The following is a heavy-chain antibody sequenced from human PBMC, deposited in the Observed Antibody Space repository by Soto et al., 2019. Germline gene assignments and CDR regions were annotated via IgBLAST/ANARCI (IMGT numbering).Heavy chain of an antibody. Sequence: PGGSLRLSCAASGFTFSSYSMNWVRQAPGKGLEWVSSISSSSSYIYYADSVKGRFTISRDNAKNSLYLQMNSLRAEDTAVYYCARENYYHDSSGYYIHWGQGTLVTVSS. CDR1: GFTFSSYS. J-gene: IGHJ4*02. CDR3: ARENYYHDSSGYYIH. D-gene: IGHD3-22*01. CDR2: ISSSSSYI. V-gene: IGHV3-21*01.